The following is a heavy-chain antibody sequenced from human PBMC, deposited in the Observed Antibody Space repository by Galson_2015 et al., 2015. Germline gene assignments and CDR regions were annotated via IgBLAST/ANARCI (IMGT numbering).Heavy chain of an antibody. Sequence: WIGEINHSGSTNSNPSLKSRVTISVDTSKNQFSLKLSSVTAADTAVYYCARRYDFWSGRGAFYYYYGMDVWGQGTTVTVSS. CDR2: INHSGST. V-gene: IGHV4-34*01. CDR3: ARRYDFWSGRGAFYYYYGMDV. D-gene: IGHD3-3*01. J-gene: IGHJ6*02.